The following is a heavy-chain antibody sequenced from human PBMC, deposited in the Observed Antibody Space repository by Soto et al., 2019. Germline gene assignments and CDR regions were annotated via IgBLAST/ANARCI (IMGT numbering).Heavy chain of an antibody. V-gene: IGHV3-30-3*01. Sequence: GGSLRLSCAASRFTFSSYAMDWVRQAPGKGLEWVAVISHDGSEKYYGDSVKGRFTISRDNPKNTVYLQMNSLRPEDTAVYYCARAAAYFYHYYYAMDVWGQGAAVTVSS. CDR2: ISHDGSEK. J-gene: IGHJ6*02. CDR3: ARAAAYFYHYYYAMDV. D-gene: IGHD6-13*01. CDR1: RFTFSSYA.